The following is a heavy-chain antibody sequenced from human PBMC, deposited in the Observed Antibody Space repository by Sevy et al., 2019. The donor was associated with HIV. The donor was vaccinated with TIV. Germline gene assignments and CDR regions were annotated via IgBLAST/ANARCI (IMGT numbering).Heavy chain of an antibody. J-gene: IGHJ4*02. Sequence: SETLSLTCTVSGGSVSSGSYYWSWIRQPPGKGLEWIGYIYQSESTKYNPSLMSRVTLSVDTSKNQFSLKLSSVTAADTAVYYCARAYSSSWTGYYFDYWGQGTLVTVSS. CDR3: ARAYSSSWTGYYFDY. D-gene: IGHD6-13*01. CDR1: GGSVSSGSYY. V-gene: IGHV4-61*01. CDR2: IYQSEST.